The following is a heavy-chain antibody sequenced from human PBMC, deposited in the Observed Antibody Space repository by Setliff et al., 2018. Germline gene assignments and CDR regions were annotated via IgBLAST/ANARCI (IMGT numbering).Heavy chain of an antibody. Sequence: ASVKVSCKASGYTFTNYGINWVRQAPGQGLEWMGWMSAYAQKFQGRVTMTTDTPTSTAYMELRSLRSDDTAVYYCARDDSGGLHYITWGQGTLVTVSS. D-gene: IGHD2-15*01. J-gene: IGHJ4*02. V-gene: IGHV1-18*01. CDR2: MSAY. CDR3: ARDDSGGLHYIT. CDR1: GYTFTNYG.